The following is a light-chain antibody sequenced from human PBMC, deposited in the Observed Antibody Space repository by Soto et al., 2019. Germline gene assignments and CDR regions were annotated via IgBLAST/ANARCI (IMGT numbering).Light chain of an antibody. J-gene: IGKJ2*01. CDR1: HDIRRY. CDR3: RQYDHLPYT. Sequence: DIQMTQSPSSLSASVGYKVTITCQASHDIRRYLSLHQKKPCKSPKFLIHEASNLEPGVPSRFRGIGAGTDFTFIISSLQPEDIATYYCRQYDHLPYTVGQGTKLDIK. V-gene: IGKV1-33*01. CDR2: EAS.